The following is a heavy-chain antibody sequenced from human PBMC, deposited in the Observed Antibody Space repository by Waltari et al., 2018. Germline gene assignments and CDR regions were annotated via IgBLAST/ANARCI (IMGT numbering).Heavy chain of an antibody. D-gene: IGHD2-2*01. CDR2: IYTSGST. Sequence: QVQLQESGPGLVKPSQTLSLTCTVSGGSISSGSYYWSWIRQPAGKGLEWIGYIYTSGSTNYNPSLKSRVTISVDTSKNQFSLKLSSVTAADTAVYYCARVSTRRGYYYYGMDVWGQGTTVTVSS. V-gene: IGHV4-61*09. J-gene: IGHJ6*02. CDR1: GGSISSGSYY. CDR3: ARVSTRRGYYYYGMDV.